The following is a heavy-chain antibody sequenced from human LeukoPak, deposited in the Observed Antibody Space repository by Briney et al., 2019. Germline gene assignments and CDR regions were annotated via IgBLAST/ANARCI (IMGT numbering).Heavy chain of an antibody. Sequence: PSETLSLTCTVSGGSISGYYWSWIRQPAGKGLEWIGRIYTSGNTNYNPSLKSRVTMSVDTSKNQFSLKLTSVTAADTAVYYCARSGGVYSSPSGLVDYWGQGTLVTVSS. J-gene: IGHJ4*02. V-gene: IGHV4-4*07. CDR3: ARSGGVYSSPSGLVDY. D-gene: IGHD6-6*01. CDR1: GGSISGYY. CDR2: IYTSGNT.